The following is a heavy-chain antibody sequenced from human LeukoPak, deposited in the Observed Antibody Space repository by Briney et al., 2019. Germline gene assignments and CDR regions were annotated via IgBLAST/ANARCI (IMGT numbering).Heavy chain of an antibody. D-gene: IGHD6-13*01. J-gene: IGHJ4*02. CDR1: GGFFSGYY. Sequence: SETLSLTCAVYGGFFSGYYWSWIRQPPGKGLEWIGEINHSGSTNYNPSLKSRVTISVDTSKNQFSLKLSSVTAADTAVYYCAREGSSWYVDYWGQGTLVTVSS. V-gene: IGHV4-34*01. CDR2: INHSGST. CDR3: AREGSSWYVDY.